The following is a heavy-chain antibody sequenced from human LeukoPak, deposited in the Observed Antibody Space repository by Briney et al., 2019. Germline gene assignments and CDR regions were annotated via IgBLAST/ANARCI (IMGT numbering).Heavy chain of an antibody. CDR3: ARAIGSNDDY. V-gene: IGHV3-74*01. CDR2: MNSDGSGT. D-gene: IGHD1-26*01. J-gene: IGHJ4*02. Sequence: GGPLRLSCAASAFIFSNYGMTWVRQAPGKGLVWVSRMNSDGSGTNYADSVRGRFTISRDNAKNTLYLQMNSLRAEDTAVYYCARAIGSNDDYWGQGTLVTVSS. CDR1: AFIFSNYG.